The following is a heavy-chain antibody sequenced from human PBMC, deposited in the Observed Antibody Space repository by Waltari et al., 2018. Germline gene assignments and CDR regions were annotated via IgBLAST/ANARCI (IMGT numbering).Heavy chain of an antibody. J-gene: IGHJ4*02. CDR1: GGSFSGYY. Sequence: QVQLQQWGAGLLKPSETLSLTCAVYGGSFSGYYWSWIRQPPGKGLEWIGEINHSGSTNYNPSLKSRVTISVDTSKNQFSLKLSSVTAADTAVYYCARRRGSNPPAYWGQGTLVTVSS. CDR2: INHSGST. CDR3: ARRRGSNPPAY. V-gene: IGHV4-34*01. D-gene: IGHD2-15*01.